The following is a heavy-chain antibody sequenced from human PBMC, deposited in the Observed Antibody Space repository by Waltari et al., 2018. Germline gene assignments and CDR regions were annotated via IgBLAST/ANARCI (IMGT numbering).Heavy chain of an antibody. Sequence: QVQLVQSGAEAKKPGSSVRVSCRASGGTFTSDSVNWVRQAPGKGLEWMGRIMPDNSETRYAGKFQGRNTIIADKSTGTVYMELSSLGSDDTAVYYCAGGDGGYYYHKMDVWGQGTTVTVSS. D-gene: IGHD3-22*01. J-gene: IGHJ6*02. CDR1: GGTFTSDS. V-gene: IGHV1-69*02. CDR2: IMPDNSET. CDR3: AGGDGGYYYHKMDV.